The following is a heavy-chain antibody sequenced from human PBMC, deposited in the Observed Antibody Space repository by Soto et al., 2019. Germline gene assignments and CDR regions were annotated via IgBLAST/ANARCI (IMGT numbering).Heavy chain of an antibody. J-gene: IGHJ4*02. V-gene: IGHV4-39*01. CDR1: RGSISRGTNY. D-gene: IGHD6-25*01. CDR3: ERHEAGWYFDS. CDR2: IYYSGST. Sequence: SETLSLTCTVSRGSISRGTNYWAWIRQPPGKGLEWIANIYYSGSTFYNPSLKSRVTISLDTSKNQFSLKLRSVTAADTAVYYCERHEAGWYFDSWCQGILVTVFS.